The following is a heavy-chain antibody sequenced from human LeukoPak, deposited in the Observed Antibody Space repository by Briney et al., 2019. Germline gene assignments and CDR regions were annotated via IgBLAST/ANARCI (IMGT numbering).Heavy chain of an antibody. CDR1: GGSISSYY. J-gene: IGHJ4*02. D-gene: IGHD5-12*01. V-gene: IGHV4-59*01. CDR2: TSYSGSTNYNASSGST. Sequence: SETLSLTCTVSGGSISSYYWSWIRQPPGKGLEWIAYTSYSGSTNYNASSGSTNYNPSLKSRVTISVDTSKNQFSLKLSSVTAADTAVYYCARNRVATIYGNFDHWGQGTLVTVSS. CDR3: ARNRVATIYGNFDH.